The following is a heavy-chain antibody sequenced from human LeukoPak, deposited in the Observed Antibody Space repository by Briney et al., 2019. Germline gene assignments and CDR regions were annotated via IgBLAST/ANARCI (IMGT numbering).Heavy chain of an antibody. D-gene: IGHD6-13*01. J-gene: IGHJ6*03. Sequence: SQTLSLTCAISGDSVSSNSAAWNWIRQSPSRGLEWLGRTYYRSKWYNDYAVSVKSRITINPDTSKNQFSLQLNSVTPEDTAVYYCARAYSSSWYEPPHYYYYYHMDVWGKGTTVTISS. CDR2: TYYRSKWYN. V-gene: IGHV6-1*01. CDR3: ARAYSSSWYEPPHYYYYYHMDV. CDR1: GDSVSSNSAA.